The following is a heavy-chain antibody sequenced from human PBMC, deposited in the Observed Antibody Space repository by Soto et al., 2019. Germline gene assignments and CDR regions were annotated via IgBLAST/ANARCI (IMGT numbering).Heavy chain of an antibody. CDR3: ARDLTIVPATHPRLENYGMDV. CDR1: GYSFTSYG. V-gene: IGHV1-18*01. D-gene: IGHD2-2*01. CDR2: ISPYNGHT. Sequence: QVPLVQSAGEVKKPGASVKVSCKASGYSFTSYGLSWVRRAPGQGLEWLGWISPYNGHTQFVQRFQGRVSMTTDTSTKTVYMELRNLRSDDTAHYYCARDLTIVPATHPRLENYGMDVWGQGTTVIVSS. J-gene: IGHJ6*02.